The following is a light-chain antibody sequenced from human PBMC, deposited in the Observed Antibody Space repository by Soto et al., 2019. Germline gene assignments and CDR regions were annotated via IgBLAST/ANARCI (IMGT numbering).Light chain of an antibody. CDR1: RSVSTN. J-gene: IGKJ1*01. V-gene: IGKV3-15*01. CDR2: GAS. CDR3: QQYNNRPSGT. Sequence: EIVMTQSPATLSVSPGERATLSCRASRSVSTNLAWYQQKPGQAPRLLIYGASTRATGIPVRFSGSGSGTAFTLTINSLQSEDFAVYYCQQYNNRPSGTFGLGTKVEIK.